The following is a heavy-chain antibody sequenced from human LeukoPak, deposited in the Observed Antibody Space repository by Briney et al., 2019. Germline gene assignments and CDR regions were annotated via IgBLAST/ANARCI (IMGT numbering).Heavy chain of an antibody. V-gene: IGHV4-31*03. CDR2: IYYSGST. J-gene: IGHJ5*02. Sequence: SETLSLTCTVSGGSISSGGYYWSWIRQHPGKGLEWIGYIYYSGSTYYNPSLKSRVTISVDTSKNQFSLKLSSVTAADTAVYYCAGQIDRSSPKLINWFDPWGQGTLVTVSS. CDR1: GGSISSGGYY. CDR3: AGQIDRSSPKLINWFDP. D-gene: IGHD6-13*01.